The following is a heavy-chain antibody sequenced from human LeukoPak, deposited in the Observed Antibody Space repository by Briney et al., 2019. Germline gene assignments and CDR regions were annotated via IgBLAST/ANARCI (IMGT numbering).Heavy chain of an antibody. CDR3: ARGDYYDSSGYYLQHYYYYYMDV. CDR1: GGTFSSYA. Sequence: GASVKVSCKASGGTFSSYAISWVRQAPGQGLEWMGGIIPIFGTANYAQKFQGRVTITADESTSTAYMELSSLRSEDTAVYYCARGDYYDSSGYYLQHYYYYYMDVWGKGTTVTISS. J-gene: IGHJ6*03. CDR2: IIPIFGTA. D-gene: IGHD3-22*01. V-gene: IGHV1-69*01.